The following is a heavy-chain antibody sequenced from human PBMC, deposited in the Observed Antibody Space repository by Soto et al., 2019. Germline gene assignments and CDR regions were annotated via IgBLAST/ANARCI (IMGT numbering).Heavy chain of an antibody. Sequence: GGSLRLSCAASGFIFKMYWMHWVRQSPGKGLVWISRIYDDGTYSDYADSVRGRFTISRDNVTDTLYLQMHTLRAENSSLYYCTRGPRPISTGTAAYWGQGTQVTVSS. CDR3: TRGPRPISTGTAAY. CDR2: IYDDGTYS. D-gene: IGHD3-9*01. V-gene: IGHV3-74*01. J-gene: IGHJ4*02. CDR1: GFIFKMYW.